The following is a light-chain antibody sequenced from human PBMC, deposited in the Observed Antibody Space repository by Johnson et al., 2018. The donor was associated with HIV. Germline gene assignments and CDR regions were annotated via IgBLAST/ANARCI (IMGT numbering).Light chain of an antibody. CDR1: SSNIGNNY. V-gene: IGLV1-51*01. J-gene: IGLJ1*01. Sequence: QSVLTQPPSVSAAPGQKVTISCSGSSSNIGNNYVSWYQQLPGTAPKLLIYDNNKRPSGISDRFSGSKSGTSATLGITGLQTGDEADYYCGAWDSILSAYVFGTGTKVTVL. CDR2: DNN. CDR3: GAWDSILSAYV.